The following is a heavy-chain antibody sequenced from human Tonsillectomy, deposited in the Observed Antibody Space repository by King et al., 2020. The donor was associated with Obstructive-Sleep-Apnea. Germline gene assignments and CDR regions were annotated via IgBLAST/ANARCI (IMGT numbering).Heavy chain of an antibody. J-gene: IGHJ4*02. D-gene: IGHD6-13*01. CDR1: GFTFSDYY. V-gene: IGHV3-11*01. CDR2: ISGYGSTI. Sequence: VQLVESGGGLVKPGGSLRLSCAASGFTFSDYYMSGISQAPGKGLEGVSYISGYGSTIYYADSVKGRFTISRDTAKNSLYLQRNSLRAEDTGVYYCATRIPAALLYWGQGTLVTVSS. CDR3: ATRIPAALLY.